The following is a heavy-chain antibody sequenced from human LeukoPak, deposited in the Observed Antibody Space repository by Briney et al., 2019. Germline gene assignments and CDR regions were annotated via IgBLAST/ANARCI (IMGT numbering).Heavy chain of an antibody. V-gene: IGHV3-30*04. CDR1: GFTFSSYA. CDR2: ISYDGSNK. J-gene: IGHJ4*02. D-gene: IGHD6-19*01. CDR3: ARDAKAVAIFDY. Sequence: PGGSLRLSCAASGFTFSSYAMHWVRQAPGKGLEWVAVISYDGSNKYYADSVKGRFTISRDISKNTLYLQMNSLRAEDTAVSYCARDAKAVAIFDYWGQGTLVTVSS.